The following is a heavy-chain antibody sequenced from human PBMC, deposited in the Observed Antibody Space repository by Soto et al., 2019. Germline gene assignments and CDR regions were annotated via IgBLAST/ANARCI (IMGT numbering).Heavy chain of an antibody. Sequence: PGGSLRLSCAASGFPFSSYDMHWVRQATGKGLEWVSAIGTAGDTYYPGSVKGRFTISRENAKNSLYLQMNSLRAGDTAVYYCARQYCSGGSCQSPDAFDIWGQGTMVTVSS. CDR1: GFPFSSYD. V-gene: IGHV3-13*01. J-gene: IGHJ3*02. D-gene: IGHD2-15*01. CDR3: ARQYCSGGSCQSPDAFDI. CDR2: IGTAGDT.